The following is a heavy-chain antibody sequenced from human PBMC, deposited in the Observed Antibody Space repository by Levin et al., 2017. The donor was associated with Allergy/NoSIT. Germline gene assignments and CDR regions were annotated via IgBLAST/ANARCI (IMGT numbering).Heavy chain of an antibody. J-gene: IGHJ6*03. CDR3: TRIKRLEYFMDV. D-gene: IGHD3-3*01. CDR2: IKSDGSDP. CDR1: GFTFSLYR. V-gene: IGHV3-74*01. Sequence: SCEASGFTFSLYRMHWVRQAPGKGLVWVARIKSDGSDPNYADSVKGRFTISRDNAKNMLYLQMNSLRAEDTAVYYCTRIKRLEYFMDVWGKGTTVTVSS.